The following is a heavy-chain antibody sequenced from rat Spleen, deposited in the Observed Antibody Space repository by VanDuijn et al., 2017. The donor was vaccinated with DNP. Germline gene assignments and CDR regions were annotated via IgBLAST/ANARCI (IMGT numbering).Heavy chain of an antibody. CDR3: TTRGIYGGYDF. Sequence: EVRLVESGGGLVQPGNSLRLSCAASGFIFSDYAMAWVRQSPKMGLEWVATIIYDGSVAFYRDSVTGRFTISRDFAKSTLYLQMDSLRSKDSATYYCTTRGIYGGYDFWGQGVMVTVSS. CDR1: GFIFSDYA. V-gene: IGHV5S10*01. D-gene: IGHD1-11*01. CDR2: IIYDGSVA. J-gene: IGHJ2*01.